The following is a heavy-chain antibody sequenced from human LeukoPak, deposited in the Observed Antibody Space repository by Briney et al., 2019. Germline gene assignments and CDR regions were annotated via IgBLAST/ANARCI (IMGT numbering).Heavy chain of an antibody. V-gene: IGHV1-2*02. CDR3: ARRAMTFNPPLDY. D-gene: IGHD2/OR15-2a*01. CDR1: GYTFTGYY. Sequence: ASVKVSCKASGYTFTGYYMHWVRQAPGQGLEWMGWINPNSGGTNYAQKFQGRVTMTRDTSISTAYMELSRLRSDDTAVYYCARRAMTFNPPLDYWGQGTLVTVSS. J-gene: IGHJ4*02. CDR2: INPNSGGT.